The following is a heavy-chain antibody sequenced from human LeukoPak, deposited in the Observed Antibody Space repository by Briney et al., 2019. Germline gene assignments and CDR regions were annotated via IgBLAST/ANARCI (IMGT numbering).Heavy chain of an antibody. CDR2: INPNSGGT. CDR3: ARDGGRLYCSGGSCYGY. Sequence: ASVKVSCKASGYTFTGHYMHWVRQAPGQGLEWMGWINPNSGGTNYAQKFQGRVTMTRDTSISTAYMELSRLRSDDTAVYYFARDGGRLYCSGGSCYGYWGQGTLVTVSS. V-gene: IGHV1-2*02. CDR1: GYTFTGHY. D-gene: IGHD2-15*01. J-gene: IGHJ4*02.